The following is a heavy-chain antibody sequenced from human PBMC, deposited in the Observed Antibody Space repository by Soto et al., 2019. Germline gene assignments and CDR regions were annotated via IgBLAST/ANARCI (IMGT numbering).Heavy chain of an antibody. D-gene: IGHD4-4*01. CDR3: AADITVTTDYYYYYYMDV. Sequence: SVKVSCKASGFTFTSSAMQWVRQARGQRLEWIGWIVVGSGNTNYAQKFQERVTITRDMSTSTAYMELSSLRSEDTAVYYCAADITVTTDYYYYYYMDVWGKGTSVTVSS. CDR2: IVVGSGNT. CDR1: GFTFTSSA. V-gene: IGHV1-58*02. J-gene: IGHJ6*03.